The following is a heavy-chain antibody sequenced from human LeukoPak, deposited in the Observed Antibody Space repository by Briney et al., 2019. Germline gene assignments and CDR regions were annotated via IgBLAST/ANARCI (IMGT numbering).Heavy chain of an antibody. CDR1: GYTFTDYY. CDR3: ARALSRNWNYIYFDY. CDR2: INPNSGGI. J-gene: IGHJ4*02. V-gene: IGHV1-2*02. D-gene: IGHD1-7*01. Sequence: ASVKVSCMASGYTFTDYYIHWVRQAPGQGLEWMGWINPNSGGINSAQKFQGRVTMTSDTSISTTYMELSRLRSDDTAVYYCARALSRNWNYIYFDYWGQGTLVTVSS.